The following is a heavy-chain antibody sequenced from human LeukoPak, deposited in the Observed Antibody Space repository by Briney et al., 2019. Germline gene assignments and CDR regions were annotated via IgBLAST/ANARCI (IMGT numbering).Heavy chain of an antibody. J-gene: IGHJ4*02. CDR3: ARENDGSGSNYFDY. CDR1: GYTFTGYY. D-gene: IGHD3-10*01. Sequence: GASVKVSCKASGYTFTGYYMHWVRQAPGQGLEWMGWINPNSGGTNYAQKFQGRVTMTRDTSISTAYMELSRLRSEDTAVYYCARENDGSGSNYFDYWGQGNLVTVSS. CDR2: INPNSGGT. V-gene: IGHV1-2*02.